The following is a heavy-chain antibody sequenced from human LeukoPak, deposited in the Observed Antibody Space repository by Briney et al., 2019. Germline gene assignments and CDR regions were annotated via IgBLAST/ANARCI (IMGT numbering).Heavy chain of an antibody. CDR2: IFYSGSI. V-gene: IGHV4-39*01. D-gene: IGHD3-3*01. CDR1: GGSISSSSYY. Sequence: KPSETLSLTCTVSGGSISSSSYYWGWVRQPPGKGLEWIGSIFYSGSIYYNPFLKTRVTISVDTSKNQFSLNLNSVTAADTAVYYCARHDWGTTIFGVAFFDYWGQGTLVTVSS. J-gene: IGHJ4*02. CDR3: ARHDWGTTIFGVAFFDY.